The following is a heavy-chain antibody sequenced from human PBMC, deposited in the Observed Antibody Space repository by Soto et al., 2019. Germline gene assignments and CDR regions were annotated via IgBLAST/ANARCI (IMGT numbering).Heavy chain of an antibody. D-gene: IGHD2-8*02. V-gene: IGHV3-15*07. CDR1: GFSAGSVY. CDR2: VKSKADGGTP. Sequence: PGGSLRLSCAASGFSAGSVYMIWVRQAPGKGLEWVGRVKSKADGGTPDYAAPVTGRFTVSRDESHNTLYLQMSSLKTDDTALYFCAASISTPGAFDYWGQGVLVTVSS. J-gene: IGHJ4*02. CDR3: AASISTPGAFDY.